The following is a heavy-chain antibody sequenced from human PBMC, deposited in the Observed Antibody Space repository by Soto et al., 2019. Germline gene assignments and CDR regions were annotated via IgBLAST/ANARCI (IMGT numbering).Heavy chain of an antibody. J-gene: IGHJ4*02. D-gene: IGHD4-17*01. V-gene: IGHV3-33*01. Sequence: GGSLRLSCAASGFTFSSYGMHWVRQAPGKGLEWVAVIWYDGSNKYYADSVKGRFTISRDNSKNTLYLQMNSLRAEDTAVYYCAREPNTGYGDYYFDYWGQGTLVTVSS. CDR3: AREPNTGYGDYYFDY. CDR1: GFTFSSYG. CDR2: IWYDGSNK.